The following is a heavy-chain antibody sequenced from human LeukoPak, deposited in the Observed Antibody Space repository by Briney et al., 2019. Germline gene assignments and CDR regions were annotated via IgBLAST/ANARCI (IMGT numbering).Heavy chain of an antibody. CDR1: GYTFTSNG. CDR2: ISAYNGDT. V-gene: IGHV1-18*04. CDR3: ARRGGKNYGDYLLYYYYMDV. D-gene: IGHD4-17*01. J-gene: IGHJ6*03. Sequence: ASVKVSCKASGYTFTSNGISWVRQAPGQGLEWMGWISAYNGDTHYAQKFQGRVTMTTDTSTSTAYMELRSLRSDDTAMYYCARRGGKNYGDYLLYYYYMDVWGKGTTVTVSS.